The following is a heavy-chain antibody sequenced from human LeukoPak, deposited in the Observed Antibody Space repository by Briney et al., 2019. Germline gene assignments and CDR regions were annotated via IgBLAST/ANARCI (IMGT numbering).Heavy chain of an antibody. Sequence: PGGSLRLSCAASGFTLNSYGMHWVRQAPGQGLEWVAVISHDGSNNYYADSVKGRFTISRDNSKNTLYLQMNSLRAEDTAVYYCAETYGSGRYYAFDIWGQGTMVTVSS. CDR3: AETYGSGRYYAFDI. CDR2: ISHDGSNN. J-gene: IGHJ3*02. D-gene: IGHD3-10*01. V-gene: IGHV3-30*03. CDR1: GFTLNSYG.